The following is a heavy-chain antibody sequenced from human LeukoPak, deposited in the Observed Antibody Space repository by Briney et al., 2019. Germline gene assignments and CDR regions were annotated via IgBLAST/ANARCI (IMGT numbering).Heavy chain of an antibody. CDR3: ARVVQHYYDSSGFWFDP. CDR1: GYTFTSYA. V-gene: IGHV1-3*01. Sequence: ASVKVSCRASGYTFTSYAMHWVRQAPGQRLEWMGWINAGNGNTKYSQKFQGRVTITRDTSASTAYMELNSLRSEDTAVYYCARVVQHYYDSSGFWFDPWGQGTLVTVSS. D-gene: IGHD3-22*01. CDR2: INAGNGNT. J-gene: IGHJ5*02.